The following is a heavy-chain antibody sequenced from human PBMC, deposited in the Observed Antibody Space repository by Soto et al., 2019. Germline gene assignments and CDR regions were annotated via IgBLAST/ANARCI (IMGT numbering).Heavy chain of an antibody. CDR2: ISLYSDGT. J-gene: IGHJ5*02. V-gene: IGHV1-18*01. D-gene: IGHD2-2*01. Sequence: ASVKVSCKTSGYTFSNYGITWFRQAPGQPLEWLGWISLYSDGTNYAQKFQGRVSMTTDTSTTTAYMELRRLRSDDTAVYYCARVVPGAEAWFGPWGQGTMLTVSS. CDR1: GYTFSNYG. CDR3: ARVVPGAEAWFGP.